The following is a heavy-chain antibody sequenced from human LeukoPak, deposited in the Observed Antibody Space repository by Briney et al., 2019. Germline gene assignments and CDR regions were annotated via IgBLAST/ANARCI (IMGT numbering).Heavy chain of an antibody. CDR2: IYTSGST. D-gene: IGHD3-22*01. CDR3: ARDGLFRYDSSAPYAFDI. CDR1: GGSISSGSYY. Sequence: SETLSLTCTVSGGSISSGSYYWSWIRQPAGKGLEWIGRIYTSGSTNYNPSLKSRVTISVDTPKNQFSLKLSSVTAADTAVYYCARDGLFRYDSSAPYAFDIWGQGTMVTVSS. V-gene: IGHV4-61*02. J-gene: IGHJ3*02.